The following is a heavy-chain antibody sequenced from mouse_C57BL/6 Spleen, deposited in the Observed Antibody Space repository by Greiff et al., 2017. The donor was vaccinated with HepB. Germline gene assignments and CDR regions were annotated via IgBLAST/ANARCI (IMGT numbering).Heavy chain of an antibody. CDR2: INPSNGGT. V-gene: IGHV1-53*01. D-gene: IGHD2-2*01. J-gene: IGHJ3*01. CDR3: ARLRSMVTAPWFAY. Sequence: VQLQQSGTELVKPGASVKLSCKASGYTFTSYWMHWVKQRPGQGLEWIGNINPSNGGTNYNEKFKSKATLTVDKSSSTAYMQLSSLTSEDSAVYYCARLRSMVTAPWFAYWGQGTLVTVSA. CDR1: GYTFTSYW.